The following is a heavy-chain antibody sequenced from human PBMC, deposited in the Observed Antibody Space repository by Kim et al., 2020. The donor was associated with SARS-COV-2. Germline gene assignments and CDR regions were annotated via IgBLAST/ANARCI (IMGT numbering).Heavy chain of an antibody. D-gene: IGHD1-26*01. CDR1: GYTFTSYA. V-gene: IGHV1-3*01. Sequence: ASVKVSCKASGYTFTSYAMHWVRQAPGQRLEWMGWINAGNGNTKYSQKFQGRVTITRDTSASTAYMELSSLRSEDTAVYYCARYGGSGSYYRYFDYWGQGTLVTVSS. CDR2: INAGNGNT. CDR3: ARYGGSGSYYRYFDY. J-gene: IGHJ4*02.